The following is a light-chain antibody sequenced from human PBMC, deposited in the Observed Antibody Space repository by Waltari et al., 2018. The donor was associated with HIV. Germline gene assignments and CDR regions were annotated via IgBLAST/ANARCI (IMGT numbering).Light chain of an antibody. CDR1: QSIPNY. Sequence: DIQMTQSPSSLSASVGDRLTITCRASQSIPNYLNWLQKKPGKAPQLLIFAGSSLHRGVPSRFHGSFSGTDFTLTIDSLQPEDFAVYYCQQYGNSPPYTYGQGTKLEIK. V-gene: IGKV1-39*01. CDR2: AGS. J-gene: IGKJ2*01. CDR3: QQYGNSPPYT.